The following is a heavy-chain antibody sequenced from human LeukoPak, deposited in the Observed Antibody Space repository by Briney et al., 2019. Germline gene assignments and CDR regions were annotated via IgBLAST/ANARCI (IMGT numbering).Heavy chain of an antibody. CDR2: ISGSGGNT. CDR1: GFTFSSYV. Sequence: GGSLRLSCAASGFTFSSYVMTWVRQAPGKGLEWVSAISGSGGNTYYADSVKGRFTVSRDNSRNTLYLQMNSLRAEDTAVYYCARAPTVGYFDYWGQGTLVTVSS. V-gene: IGHV3-23*01. CDR3: ARAPTVGYFDY. J-gene: IGHJ4*02.